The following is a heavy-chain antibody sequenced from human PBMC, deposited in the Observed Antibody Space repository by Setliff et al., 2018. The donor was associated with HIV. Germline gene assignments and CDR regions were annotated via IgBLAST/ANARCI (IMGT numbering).Heavy chain of an antibody. Sequence: PGESLKISCKGSGYSFNNAWMSWVRQAPGKGLEWVSSSSSGGGYIYYAGSVKGRFPISSDSTKNSLYLQMNSLRAEDTAVYYCSRDSGPYHDYVWGTYRPIYFQHWGQGTLVTVSS. V-gene: IGHV3-21*06. CDR2: SSSGGGYI. J-gene: IGHJ1*01. CDR3: SRDSGPYHDYVWGTYRPIYFQH. D-gene: IGHD3-16*02. CDR1: GYSFNNAW.